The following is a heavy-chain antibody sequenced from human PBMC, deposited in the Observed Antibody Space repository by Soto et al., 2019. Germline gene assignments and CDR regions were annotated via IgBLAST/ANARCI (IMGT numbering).Heavy chain of an antibody. CDR3: ATLRYNGRGGGGYFDY. CDR1: GFTFSSYS. CDR2: ISSSSSYI. D-gene: IGHD1-1*01. J-gene: IGHJ4*02. V-gene: IGHV3-21*01. Sequence: EVQLVESGGGLVKPGGSLRLSCAASGFTFSSYSMNWVRQAPGKGLEWVSSISSSSSYIYYADSVKGRFTISRDNAKNSLYLQMNSLRAEDTAVYYCATLRYNGRGGGGYFDYWGQETLVTVSS.